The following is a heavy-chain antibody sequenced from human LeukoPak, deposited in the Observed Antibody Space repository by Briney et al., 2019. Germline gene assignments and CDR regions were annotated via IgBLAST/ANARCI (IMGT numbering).Heavy chain of an antibody. J-gene: IGHJ4*02. CDR1: GFTFSSYS. CDR2: ISSSSSYI. CDR3: ARADMVRGVTSLDLDY. V-gene: IGHV3-21*01. Sequence: GGSLRLSCAASGFTFSSYSMNWVRQAPGKGLEWVSSISSSSSYIYYADSVKGRFTISRDNAKNSLYLQMNSLRAEDTAVYYCARADMVRGVTSLDLDYWGQGTLVTVSS. D-gene: IGHD3-10*01.